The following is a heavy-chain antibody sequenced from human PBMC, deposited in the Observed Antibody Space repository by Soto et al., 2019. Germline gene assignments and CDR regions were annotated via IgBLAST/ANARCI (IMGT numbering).Heavy chain of an antibody. CDR2: IVFGGGNT. D-gene: IGHD5-18*01. CDR3: AADDPAMAPGRYRVCYCGLDG. CDR1: GFTFTSYA. Sequence: SVKVSCKASGFTFTSYAMQWVRQARGQRLEWMGWIVFGGGNTNYAQKFQERVTITRDMSTSTAYMELSSLSSEDTAVYYCAADDPAMAPGRYRVCYCGLDGWGQGTTVTVSS. J-gene: IGHJ6*02. V-gene: IGHV1-58*02.